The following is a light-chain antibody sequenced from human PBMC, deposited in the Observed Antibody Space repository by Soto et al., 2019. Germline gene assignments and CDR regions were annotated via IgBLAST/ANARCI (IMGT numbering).Light chain of an antibody. V-gene: IGKV1-5*01. CDR3: QQYNTFPLT. J-gene: IGKJ4*01. CDR1: QSISSW. CDR2: DAS. Sequence: DIQMTQSPSTLSASVGDRVTITCRASQSISSWLAWYQQKPGKVPKLLIYDASSLQSGVPSRFSGSGSGTEFTLTNSSLQPDYIATYFCQQYNTFPLTFGGRTKVEI.